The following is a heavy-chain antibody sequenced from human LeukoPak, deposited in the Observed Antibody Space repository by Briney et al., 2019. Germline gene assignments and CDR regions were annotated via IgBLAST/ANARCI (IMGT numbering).Heavy chain of an antibody. CDR2: ISSNGGST. V-gene: IGHV3-64*01. Sequence: GGSLRLSCAASGFTFSSYAMHWVRQAPGKGLEYVSAISSNGGSTYYANSVKGRFTISRDNSKTTLYLQMGSLRAEDMAVYYCARGQRGYSGYDHYYFDYWGQGTLVTVSS. D-gene: IGHD5-12*01. J-gene: IGHJ4*02. CDR1: GFTFSSYA. CDR3: ARGQRGYSGYDHYYFDY.